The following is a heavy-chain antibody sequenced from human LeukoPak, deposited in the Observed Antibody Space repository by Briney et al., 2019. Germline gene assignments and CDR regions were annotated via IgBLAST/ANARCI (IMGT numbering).Heavy chain of an antibody. V-gene: IGHV3-30*04. CDR1: GFTFSSYA. D-gene: IGHD3-22*01. Sequence: GGSLRLSCAASGFTFSSYAMHWVRQAPGKGLEWVAVISYDGSNKYYADSVKGRFTISRDNSKNTLYLQMNSLRAEDTAVYYCATLEIVVVPSWYLDLWGRGTLVTASS. CDR2: ISYDGSNK. CDR3: ATLEIVVVPSWYLDL. J-gene: IGHJ2*01.